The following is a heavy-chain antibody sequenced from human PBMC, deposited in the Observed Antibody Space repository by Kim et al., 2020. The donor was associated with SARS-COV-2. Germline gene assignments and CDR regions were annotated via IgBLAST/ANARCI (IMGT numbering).Heavy chain of an antibody. Sequence: SQTLSLTCAVYGGSFSGYYWSWIRQPPGKGLEWIGEINHSGSTNYNPSLKSRVTISVDTSKNQFSLKLSSVTAADTALYYCARGYNFGAAADPLGDYYYGMDVWGQGTTVTVSS. J-gene: IGHJ6*02. D-gene: IGHD6-13*01. V-gene: IGHV4-34*01. CDR3: ARGYNFGAAADPLGDYYYGMDV. CDR2: INHSGST. CDR1: GGSFSGYY.